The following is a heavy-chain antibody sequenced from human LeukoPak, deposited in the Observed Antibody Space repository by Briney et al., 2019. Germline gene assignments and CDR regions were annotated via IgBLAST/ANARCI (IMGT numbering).Heavy chain of an antibody. D-gene: IGHD4/OR15-4a*01. CDR1: GGPYRYA. CDR3: TTYGANVAEYFEH. CDR2: IIPPSGTA. Sequence: GSSVKVSCKASGGPYRYAITWVRQGPGQGLEWVGGIIPPSGTANYAQKFQGRVTISKDDSTSTTYMELSSLRSEDTAVYYCTTYGANVAEYFEHWGQGTLVGVSS. V-gene: IGHV1-69*05. J-gene: IGHJ1*01.